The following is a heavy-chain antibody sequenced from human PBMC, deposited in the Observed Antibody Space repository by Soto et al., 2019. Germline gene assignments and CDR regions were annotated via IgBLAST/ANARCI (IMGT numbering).Heavy chain of an antibody. CDR3: ARTIVVVVPDNFDH. Sequence: EVQLVESGGGLVQPGRSLRLSCSASGFTIGDYWMSWVRQAPGKGLEWVANIKQDGSEKYYVDSVKGRFTISRDSAKNSLYLQMNSLRGDDTAVYYCARTIVVVVPDNFDHWGQGTLVTVSS. J-gene: IGHJ4*02. D-gene: IGHD3-22*01. CDR1: GFTIGDYW. V-gene: IGHV3-7*01. CDR2: IKQDGSEK.